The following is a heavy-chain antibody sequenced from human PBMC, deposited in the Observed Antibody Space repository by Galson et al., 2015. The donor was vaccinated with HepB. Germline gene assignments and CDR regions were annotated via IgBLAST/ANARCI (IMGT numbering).Heavy chain of an antibody. Sequence: SLRLSCAASGFTFSSYDMHWVRQAPGKGLEWVAVISYDGSNKHYADSVKGRFTISRDNSQNTLYLQMNSLSAEDTAVYFCAKVSRSYASGSPGNYFDYWGQGTLVTVSS. CDR1: GFTFSSYD. D-gene: IGHD3-10*01. J-gene: IGHJ4*02. V-gene: IGHV3-30*18. CDR2: ISYDGSNK. CDR3: AKVSRSYASGSPGNYFDY.